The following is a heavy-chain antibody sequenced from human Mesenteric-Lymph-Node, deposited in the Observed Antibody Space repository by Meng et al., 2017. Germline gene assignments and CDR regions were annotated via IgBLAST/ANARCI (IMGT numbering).Heavy chain of an antibody. V-gene: IGHV2-5*02. CDR2: IYWDDDK. D-gene: IGHD1-26*01. Sequence: SCTESGPTVLEPPTASTMTSTFSGFSLTTTGSGVGWIRQPPGKALEFLALIYWDDDKRYSPYLKSKLPITKDTSKNKVVLRMTNMDPLDTATYYYAYTRVTSGSYPYDYWGQGALVTVSS. CDR1: GFSLTTTGSG. CDR3: AYTRVTSGSYPYDY. J-gene: IGHJ4*02.